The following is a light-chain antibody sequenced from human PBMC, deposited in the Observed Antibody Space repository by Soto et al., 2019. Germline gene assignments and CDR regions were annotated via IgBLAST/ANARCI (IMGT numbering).Light chain of an antibody. Sequence: EIVLTQSPATLSLSPGERATLSCRASQSLSRFLAWYQQKPGQAPRLLIYDASNRATGVPARFSGSGSGTDFTLTISSLEPEDFAVYYCQQRTNWLTFGGGTKVDNK. CDR1: QSLSRF. CDR3: QQRTNWLT. V-gene: IGKV3-11*01. J-gene: IGKJ4*01. CDR2: DAS.